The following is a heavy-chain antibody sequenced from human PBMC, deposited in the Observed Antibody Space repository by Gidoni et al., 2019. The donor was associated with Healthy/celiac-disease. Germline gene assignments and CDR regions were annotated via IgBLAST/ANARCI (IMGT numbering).Heavy chain of an antibody. Sequence: QVQLVESGGGVVQPGRSLRLSCAASGLAFSSDAMHWVRQAPGKGREGVEVVTYDGSNKYYEDSVKGRFTISRDNSNNTLYLKMNSLRAEDTAVYFCARDVLGDTAMGARLDYWGQGTLVTVSS. J-gene: IGHJ4*02. CDR2: VTYDGSNK. CDR1: GLAFSSDA. V-gene: IGHV3-30-3*01. CDR3: ARDVLGDTAMGARLDY. D-gene: IGHD5-18*01.